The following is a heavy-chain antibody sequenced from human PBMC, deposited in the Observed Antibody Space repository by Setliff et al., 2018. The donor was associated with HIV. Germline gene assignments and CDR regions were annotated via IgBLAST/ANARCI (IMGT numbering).Heavy chain of an antibody. CDR2: INPITGDT. J-gene: IGHJ6*02. CDR3: ARKRLGFDGIDV. D-gene: IGHD3-9*01. V-gene: IGHV1-2*04. CDR1: GYTFSDYY. Sequence: ASVKVSCKASGYTFSDYYIHWVRQAPGQWLEWMGWINPITGDTTYAEEFHGWVTLTRDTSITTAYLEVRSDDTAVYYCARKRLGFDGIDVWGQGTTVTVSS.